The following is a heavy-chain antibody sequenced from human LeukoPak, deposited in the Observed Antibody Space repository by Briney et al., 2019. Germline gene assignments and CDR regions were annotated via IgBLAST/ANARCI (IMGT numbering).Heavy chain of an antibody. D-gene: IGHD2-15*01. CDR3: ARSEDEAYYYGMDV. CDR2: ISGSGGST. J-gene: IGHJ6*02. Sequence: GGSLRLSCAASGFTFSSYAMSWVRQAPGKGLEWVSAISGSGGSTYYADSVKGRSTISRDNSKNTLYLQMNSLRAEDTAVYYCARSEDEAYYYGMDVWGQGTTVTVSS. CDR1: GFTFSSYA. V-gene: IGHV3-23*01.